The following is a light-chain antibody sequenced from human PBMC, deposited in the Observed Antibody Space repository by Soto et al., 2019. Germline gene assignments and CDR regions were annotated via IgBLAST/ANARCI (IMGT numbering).Light chain of an antibody. Sequence: QSVLTQPPSASGTPGQRVTISCSGSSSNIGSNYVYWYQQLPGTAPKLLIYRNNQRPSGVPDRFSGSKSGTSASLAISGLRDEDDADYYCAAWDDSLRDVVFGGGTKLTVL. J-gene: IGLJ2*01. CDR3: AAWDDSLRDVV. CDR2: RNN. V-gene: IGLV1-47*01. CDR1: SSNIGSNY.